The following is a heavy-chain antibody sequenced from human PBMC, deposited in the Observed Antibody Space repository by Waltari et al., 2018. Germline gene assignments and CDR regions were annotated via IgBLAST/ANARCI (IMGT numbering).Heavy chain of an antibody. J-gene: IGHJ5*02. CDR2: IAWDDNK. CDR1: GFSLRTSGMR. D-gene: IGHD1-26*01. CDR3: ARVGIGP. V-gene: IGHV2-70*04. Sequence: QVTLKESGPALVKPTQTLTLTCTFSGFSLRTSGMRVSWIRQPPGKTLEWLARIAWDDNKFYSTSLKTRLTISKDTSKNQVVLTMTNMDPVDTATYYCARVGIGPWGQGTLVTVSS.